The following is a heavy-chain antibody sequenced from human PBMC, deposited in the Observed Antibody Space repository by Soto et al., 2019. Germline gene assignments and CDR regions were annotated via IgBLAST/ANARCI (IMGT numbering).Heavy chain of an antibody. D-gene: IGHD6-13*01. V-gene: IGHV4-34*01. Sequence: QVQLQQWGAGLLKPSETLSLTCAVYGGSFSGYYWSWIRQPPGKGLEWIGEINHSGSTNYNPSLKSRVTISVHTPKNQLSLKVSSVTAADTALYYCAHSSVYRYYFYAMDVWGQGTTVTVSS. J-gene: IGHJ6*02. CDR1: GGSFSGYY. CDR2: INHSGST. CDR3: AHSSVYRYYFYAMDV.